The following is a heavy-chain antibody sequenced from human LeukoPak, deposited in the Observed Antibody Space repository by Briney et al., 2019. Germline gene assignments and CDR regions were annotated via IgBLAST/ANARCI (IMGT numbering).Heavy chain of an antibody. J-gene: IGHJ4*02. CDR2: NHYSGNT. CDR1: GGSISSYY. Sequence: SETLSLTCTVSGGSISSYYWIWIRQSPGKGLEWVGYNHYSGNTNYNPSFKSRVTISLDTSRKQLSLKLRFVTAADTAVYYCVAGGDGMATILAEYWGQGTLVTVSS. V-gene: IGHV4-59*08. CDR3: VAGGDGMATILAEY. D-gene: IGHD5-24*01.